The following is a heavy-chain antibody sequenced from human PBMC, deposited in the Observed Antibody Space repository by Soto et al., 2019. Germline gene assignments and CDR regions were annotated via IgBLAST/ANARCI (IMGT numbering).Heavy chain of an antibody. V-gene: IGHV3-33*01. CDR2: IWYDGSNK. Sequence: GGSLRLSCAASGFTFSSYGMHWVRQAPGKGLEWVAVIWYDGSNKYYADSVKGRFTISRDNSKNTLYLQMNSLRAEDTAVYYCAREQLPAAAYNWFDPWGQGTLVTVAS. CDR3: AREQLPAAAYNWFDP. D-gene: IGHD6-13*01. J-gene: IGHJ5*02. CDR1: GFTFSSYG.